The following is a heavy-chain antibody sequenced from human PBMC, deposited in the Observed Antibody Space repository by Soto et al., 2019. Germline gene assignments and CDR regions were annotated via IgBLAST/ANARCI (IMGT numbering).Heavy chain of an antibody. D-gene: IGHD6-19*01. CDR3: AKRGPTSSSGWFSIDY. CDR1: GYTFSSYG. Sequence: PGGSLRLSCAASGYTFSSYGMHWVRQAPGKGLEWVAVISYDGNNKYYADSVKGRFTISRDDSKNKLYPQMNTLRAEDTAVYYCAKRGPTSSSGWFSIDYWGQGTLVTV. V-gene: IGHV3-30*18. J-gene: IGHJ4*02. CDR2: ISYDGNNK.